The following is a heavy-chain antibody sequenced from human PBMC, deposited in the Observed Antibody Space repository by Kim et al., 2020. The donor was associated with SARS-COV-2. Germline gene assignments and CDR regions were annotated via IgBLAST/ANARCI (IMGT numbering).Heavy chain of an antibody. V-gene: IGHV1-8*01. CDR1: GYTFTSYD. J-gene: IGHJ6*03. D-gene: IGHD2-2*01. CDR2: MNPNSGNT. Sequence: ASVKVSCKASGYTFTSYDINWVRQATGQGLEWMGWMNPNSGNTGYAQKFQGRVTMTRNTSISTASMELSSLRSEDTAVYYCARGHRSRVVPVAILQPNYYDYYMDVWGKETTVTVSS. CDR3: ARGHRSRVVPVAILQPNYYDYYMDV.